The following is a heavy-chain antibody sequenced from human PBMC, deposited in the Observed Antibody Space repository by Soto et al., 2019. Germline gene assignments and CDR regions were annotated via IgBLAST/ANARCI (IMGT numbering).Heavy chain of an antibody. J-gene: IGHJ4*02. V-gene: IGHV4-31*03. Sequence: TLSLTCSVSGGSISNGDYYWSWIRQHPGKGLEWIGYIYHSGSTYNNPSLKSRVTTSVETSKNQFSLKLRSVTAADTAVYYCARIKGGAAGNFDYWGQGTLVTVSS. CDR1: GGSISNGDYY. D-gene: IGHD6-13*01. CDR3: ARIKGGAAGNFDY. CDR2: IYHSGST.